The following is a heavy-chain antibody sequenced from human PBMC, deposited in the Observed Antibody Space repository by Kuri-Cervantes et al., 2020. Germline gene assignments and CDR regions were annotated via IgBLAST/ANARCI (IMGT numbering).Heavy chain of an antibody. CDR2: ISSSGSTI. CDR1: GFTFSSNW. Sequence: GGSLRLSCAASGFTFSSNWMSWVRQAPGKGLEWVSYISSSGSTIYYADSVKGRFTISRDNSKNTLYLQMNSLRAEDTAVYYCARDCGGDCSHFDYWGQGTLVTVSS. J-gene: IGHJ4*02. CDR3: ARDCGGDCSHFDY. D-gene: IGHD2-21*02. V-gene: IGHV3-48*01.